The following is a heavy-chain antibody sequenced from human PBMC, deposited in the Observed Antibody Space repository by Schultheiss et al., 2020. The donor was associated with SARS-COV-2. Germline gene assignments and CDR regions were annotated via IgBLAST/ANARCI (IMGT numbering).Heavy chain of an antibody. CDR2: IYYSGST. CDR3: ARGDYVDYDYYYGMDV. V-gene: IGHV4-59*12. CDR1: GGSISSYY. Sequence: SETLSLTCTVSGGSISSYYWSWIRQPPGKGLEWIGYIYYSGSTNYNPSLKSRVTISVDTSKNQFSLKLSSVTAADTAVYYCARGDYVDYDYYYGMDVWGQGTTVTVSS. D-gene: IGHD4-17*01. J-gene: IGHJ6*02.